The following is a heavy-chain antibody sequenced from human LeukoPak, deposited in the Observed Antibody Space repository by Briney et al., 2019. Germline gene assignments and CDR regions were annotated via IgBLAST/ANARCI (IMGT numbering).Heavy chain of an antibody. V-gene: IGHV3-21*01. CDR2: ISSSSSYI. CDR3: ARQQGVRYFDWLGTYYYYYMDV. J-gene: IGHJ6*03. Sequence: GGSLRLSCAASGFTFSSYSMNWVRQAPGKGLEWVSSISSSSSYIYYADSVKGRFTISRDNAKNSLYLQMNSLRAEDTAVYYCARQQGVRYFDWLGTYYYYYMDVWGKGTTVTISS. CDR1: GFTFSSYS. D-gene: IGHD3-9*01.